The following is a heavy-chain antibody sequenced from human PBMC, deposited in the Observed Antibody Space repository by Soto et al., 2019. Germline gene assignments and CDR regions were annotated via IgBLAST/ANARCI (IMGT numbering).Heavy chain of an antibody. CDR2: ISGSGGST. D-gene: IGHD6-19*01. J-gene: IGHJ4*02. CDR1: GFTFSSYA. CDR3: AKVLGKAGIAVAGTAY. V-gene: IGHV3-23*01. Sequence: EVQLLESGGGLVQPGGSLRLSCAASGFTFSSYAMSWVRQAPGKGLEWVSAISGSGGSTYYADSVKGRFTISRDNSKNTLYLQMNSLRAEDTAVYYCAKVLGKAGIAVAGTAYWGQGTLVTVSS.